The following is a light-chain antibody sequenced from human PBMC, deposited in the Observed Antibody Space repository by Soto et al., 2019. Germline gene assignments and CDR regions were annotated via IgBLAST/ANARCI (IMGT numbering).Light chain of an antibody. Sequence: EIVLTHSPGTLSLSPVEIATLSFRASQSVGRRYLAWYQQKPGQAPRLLISGVSKRATGIPDRFSGDGSGTDFTLTISRLEPEDFALYICHQYDGSPITFGQGTRLEIK. J-gene: IGKJ5*01. CDR2: GVS. CDR3: HQYDGSPIT. CDR1: QSVGRRY. V-gene: IGKV3-20*01.